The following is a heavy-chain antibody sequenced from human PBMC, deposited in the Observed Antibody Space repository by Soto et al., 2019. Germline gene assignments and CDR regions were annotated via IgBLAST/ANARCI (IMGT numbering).Heavy chain of an antibody. V-gene: IGHV3-53*01. D-gene: IGHD3-10*01. CDR1: GVTVSSNY. CDR2: IYSGGST. Sequence: GGSLRVSCAASGVTVSSNYMSWVRQAPGKGLEWVSVIYSGGSTYYADSVKGRFTISRDNSKNTLYLQMNSLRAEDTAVYYCARPAGSPRGYGMDVWGQGTTVTVS. J-gene: IGHJ6*02. CDR3: ARPAGSPRGYGMDV.